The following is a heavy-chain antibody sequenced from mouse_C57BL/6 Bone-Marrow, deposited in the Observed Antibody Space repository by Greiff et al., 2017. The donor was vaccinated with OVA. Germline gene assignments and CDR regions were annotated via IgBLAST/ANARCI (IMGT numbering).Heavy chain of an antibody. J-gene: IGHJ4*01. Sequence: VQLQQSGPELVKPGASVKIPCKASGYTFTDYNMDWVKQSHGKSLEWIGDINPNNGGTIYNQKFKGKATLTVDKSSSTAYMELRSLTSEDTAVYYCVRGNYYGSSLYYYAMDYWGQGTSVTVSS. CDR3: VRGNYYGSSLYYYAMDY. CDR1: GYTFTDYN. D-gene: IGHD1-1*01. V-gene: IGHV1-18*01. CDR2: INPNNGGT.